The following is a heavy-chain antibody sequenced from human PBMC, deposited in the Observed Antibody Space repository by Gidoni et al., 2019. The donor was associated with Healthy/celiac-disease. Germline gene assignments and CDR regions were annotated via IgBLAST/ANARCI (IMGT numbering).Heavy chain of an antibody. CDR3: ARGLRWATVRGNWFDP. CDR1: GGSFSGYY. CDR2: INHSGST. J-gene: IGHJ5*02. Sequence: QVQLQQWGAGLLKPSETLSLTCAVYGGSFSGYYWSWIRQPPGKGLEWIGEINHSGSTNYNPSLKSRVTISVDMSKNQFSLKLSSVTAADTAVYYCARGLRWATVRGNWFDPWGQGTLVTVSS. D-gene: IGHD4-4*01. V-gene: IGHV4-34*01.